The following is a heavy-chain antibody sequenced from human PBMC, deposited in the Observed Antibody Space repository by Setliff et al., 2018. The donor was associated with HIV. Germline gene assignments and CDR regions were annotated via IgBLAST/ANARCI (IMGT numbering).Heavy chain of an antibody. J-gene: IGHJ4*02. CDR2: ITTYNGNP. Sequence: GASVKVSCKASGYSFTSYGISWVRQAPGQGLEWMGSITTYNGNPNYAQRFQGRVAMTTDTSTSTAYMELRSLISDDTAVYYCTRDEGSGWPLDYWGQGTLVTVSS. V-gene: IGHV1-18*01. CDR1: GYSFTSYG. CDR3: TRDEGSGWPLDY. D-gene: IGHD6-19*01.